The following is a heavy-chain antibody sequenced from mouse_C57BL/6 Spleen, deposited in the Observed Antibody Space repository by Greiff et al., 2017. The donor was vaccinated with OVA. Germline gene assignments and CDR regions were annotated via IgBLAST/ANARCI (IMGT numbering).Heavy chain of an antibody. CDR2: IWGDGRT. CDR3: ANEDTIYARDY. J-gene: IGHJ4*01. D-gene: IGHD1-1*02. Sequence: VKLVESGPGLVAPSQSLSITCTVSGFSLTSYGVSWVRQPPGKGLEWLGVIWGDGRTNYHSALISRLSISKDNSKSQVFLKLNSLQTDDTATYYCANEDTIYARDYWGQGTSVTVST. V-gene: IGHV2-3*01. CDR1: GFSLTSYG.